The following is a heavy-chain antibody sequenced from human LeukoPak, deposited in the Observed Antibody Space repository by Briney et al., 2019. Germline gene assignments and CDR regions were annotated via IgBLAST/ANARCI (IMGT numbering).Heavy chain of an antibody. Sequence: GGSLRLSCAASGFTFSDYYMSWIRQAPGKGLEWVSYISSSGSTIYYADSVKGRFTISRDNSKNTLYLQMNSLRGEDTAVYYCAKGRAVWFGELDYWGQGTLVTVSS. CDR3: AKGRAVWFGELDY. D-gene: IGHD3-10*01. V-gene: IGHV3-11*01. CDR2: ISSSGSTI. J-gene: IGHJ4*02. CDR1: GFTFSDYY.